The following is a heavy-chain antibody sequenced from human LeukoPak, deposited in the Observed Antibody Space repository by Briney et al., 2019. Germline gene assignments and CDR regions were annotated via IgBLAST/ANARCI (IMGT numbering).Heavy chain of an antibody. D-gene: IGHD3-9*01. Sequence: GGSLRLSCAASGFTFSSFGMHWVRQAPGKGLEWVAFISYDGSIKYYADSVKGRFTISRDDSKNTLYLQMSGLRTEDTAVYYCARRYFDWLQFDYWGQGTLDTVSS. V-gene: IGHV3-30*19. CDR2: ISYDGSIK. CDR1: GFTFSSFG. CDR3: ARRYFDWLQFDY. J-gene: IGHJ4*02.